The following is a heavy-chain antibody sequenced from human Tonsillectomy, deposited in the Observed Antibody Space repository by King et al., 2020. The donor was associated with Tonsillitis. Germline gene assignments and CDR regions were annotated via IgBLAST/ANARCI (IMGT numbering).Heavy chain of an antibody. CDR3: AREGYYYDSSGSNPFDY. CDR2: IWYDGSNK. Sequence: VQLVESGGGVVQPGRSLRLSCAASGFTFSGYGMHWVRQAPGKGLEWVAIIWYDGSNKYYADSVKGRFTISRDNSKNTLYLQMNSLRAEDTAVYYGAREGYYYDSSGSNPFDYWGQGTLVTVSS. J-gene: IGHJ4*02. V-gene: IGHV3-33*01. D-gene: IGHD3-22*01. CDR1: GFTFSGYG.